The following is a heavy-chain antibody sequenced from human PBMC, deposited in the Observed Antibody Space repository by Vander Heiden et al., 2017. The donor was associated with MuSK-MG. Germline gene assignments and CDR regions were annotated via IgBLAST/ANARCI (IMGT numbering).Heavy chain of an antibody. D-gene: IGHD3-10*01. V-gene: IGHV1-18*01. CDR3: AMRRNPDYYGSGSHNWFDP. J-gene: IGHJ5*02. CDR2: IRAYNGNT. CDR1: GYTFPSYG. Sequence: QVQLVQSGAAVKKPAASVKVSCKASGYTFPSYGISWVRQAPGQGLEWMGWIRAYNGNTNYAQKLQGRVTMKTDTATSTAYMELRSLRSDDTAVYYCAMRRNPDYYGSGSHNWFDPWGQGTRVNVSA.